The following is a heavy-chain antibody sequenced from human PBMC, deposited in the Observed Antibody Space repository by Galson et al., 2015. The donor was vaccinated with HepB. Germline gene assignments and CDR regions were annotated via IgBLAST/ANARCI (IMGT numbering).Heavy chain of an antibody. Sequence: SLRLSCAASGFTFSNAWMNWVRQAPGKGLEWVGRIKSKTGGGTTDYAAPVKGRFTISRDDSKNTLYLQMNSLKTEDTAVYYCTTDRDYYGSGSNTDYWGQGTLVTVSS. CDR2: IKSKTGGGTT. CDR1: GFTFSNAW. CDR3: TTDRDYYGSGSNTDY. J-gene: IGHJ4*02. D-gene: IGHD3-10*01. V-gene: IGHV3-15*07.